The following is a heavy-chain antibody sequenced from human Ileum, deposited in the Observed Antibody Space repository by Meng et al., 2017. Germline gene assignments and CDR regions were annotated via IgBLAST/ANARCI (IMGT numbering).Heavy chain of an antibody. Sequence: EVQLLESGGNLEQPGGSLRLACAASGFTFTTYAMSWVRQVPGKGLEWLSTISRDAGTTYYADSVKGRFTISRDNSDNTLYLQMSSLTAAGTALYYCARLLLLGIIDYWGQGTLVTVSS. D-gene: IGHD2/OR15-2a*01. CDR3: ARLLLLGIIDY. CDR1: GFTFTTYA. V-gene: IGHV3-23*01. J-gene: IGHJ4*02. CDR2: ISRDAGTT.